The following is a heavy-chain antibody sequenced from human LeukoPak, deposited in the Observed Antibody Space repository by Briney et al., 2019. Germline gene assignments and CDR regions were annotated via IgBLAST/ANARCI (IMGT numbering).Heavy chain of an antibody. D-gene: IGHD5-18*01. CDR3: ARGSHSYGLGDY. V-gene: IGHV4-34*01. J-gene: IGHJ4*02. CDR1: GGSISSYY. Sequence: SETLSLTCTVSGGSISSYYWSWIRQPPGKGLEWIGEINHSGSTNYNPSLKSRVTISVDTSKNQFSLKLSSVTAADTAVYYCARGSHSYGLGDYWGQGTLVTVSS. CDR2: INHSGST.